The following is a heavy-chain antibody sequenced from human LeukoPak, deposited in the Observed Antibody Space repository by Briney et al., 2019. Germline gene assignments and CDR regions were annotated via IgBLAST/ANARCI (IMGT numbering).Heavy chain of an antibody. Sequence: SETLSLTCTVSGGSISNYYWTWVRQPPGKGLEWIGYIDFSGTTNYSPSLKSRVTISLDTSNNQFSLKLTSVTAADTAVYFRARISPSSGTYWGTLYYYMDVWGKGTTVTVSS. CDR1: GGSISNYY. J-gene: IGHJ6*03. D-gene: IGHD1-26*01. CDR3: ARISPSSGTYWGTLYYYMDV. CDR2: IDFSGTT. V-gene: IGHV4-59*01.